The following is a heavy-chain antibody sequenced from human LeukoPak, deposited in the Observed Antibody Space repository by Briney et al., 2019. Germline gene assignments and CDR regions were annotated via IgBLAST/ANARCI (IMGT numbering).Heavy chain of an antibody. D-gene: IGHD6-13*01. V-gene: IGHV3-30*18. CDR1: GFTFSSYG. CDR2: ISYDGSNK. Sequence: GGSLRLSCAASGFTFSSYGMHWVRQAPGKGLEWVAVISYDGSNKYYADSVKGRFTIFRDNSKNTLYLQMNSLRAEDTAVYYCAEDPYRQQLVTKLWAIDYWGQGTLVTVSS. J-gene: IGHJ4*02. CDR3: AEDPYRQQLVTKLWAIDY.